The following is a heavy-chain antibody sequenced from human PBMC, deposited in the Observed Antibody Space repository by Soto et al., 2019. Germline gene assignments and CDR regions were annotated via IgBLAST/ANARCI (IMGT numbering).Heavy chain of an antibody. CDR3: ARDPFCSGGSCDSPGYYYYGMDV. CDR2: IIPIFGTA. CDR1: GGTFSSYA. D-gene: IGHD2-15*01. Sequence: QVQLVQSGAEVKKPGSSVKVSCKASGGTFSSYAISWVRQAPGQGLEWMGGIIPIFGTANYAQKFQGRVTITADESTSTAYMELSSLRSEDTAVYYCARDPFCSGGSCDSPGYYYYGMDVWGQGTTVTVSS. J-gene: IGHJ6*02. V-gene: IGHV1-69*01.